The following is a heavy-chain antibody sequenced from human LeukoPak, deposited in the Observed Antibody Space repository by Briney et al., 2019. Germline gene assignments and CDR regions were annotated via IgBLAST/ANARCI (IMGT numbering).Heavy chain of an antibody. V-gene: IGHV4-39*01. J-gene: IGHJ4*02. CDR3: AKSGGYGLIDY. Sequence: SETLSLTCTVSGASISGSGYYWGWIRQPPGKGLEWIGNIYDSGSTYYNASLQSRVTISIDTSKNQFSLRLSSVTAADTAMYYCAKSGGYGLIDYWGQGTLITVSS. CDR2: IYDSGST. CDR1: GASISGSGYY. D-gene: IGHD1-26*01.